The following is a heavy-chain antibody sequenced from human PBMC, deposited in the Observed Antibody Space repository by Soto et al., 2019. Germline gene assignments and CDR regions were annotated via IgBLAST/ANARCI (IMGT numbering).Heavy chain of an antibody. CDR3: ARYCSSTSCQTYHSYYFAMDV. CDR2: TYETGST. V-gene: IGHV4-30-4*01. CDR1: GGSISSGDYY. Sequence: QVQLQESGPGLVKPSETLALTCTVSGGSISSGDYYWSWVRQPPGKGLEWIGYTYETGSTHYNPSLKSRVIILVHRSKNQFSLKLSSVTAADTAVYYCARYCSSTSCQTYHSYYFAMDVWGQGTTVTVSS. J-gene: IGHJ6*02. D-gene: IGHD2-2*01.